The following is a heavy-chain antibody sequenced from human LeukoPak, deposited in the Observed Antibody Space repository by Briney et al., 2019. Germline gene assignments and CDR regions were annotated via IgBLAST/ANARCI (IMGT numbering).Heavy chain of an antibody. CDR2: IYYSGST. Sequence: SETLSLTCTVSGGSISSSSYYWRWIRQPPGKGLEWIGSIYYSGSTYYNPSLKSRVTISVDTSKNQFSLKLSSVTAADTAVYYCARRPAGGADYWGQGTLVTVSS. J-gene: IGHJ4*02. D-gene: IGHD3-16*01. V-gene: IGHV4-39*01. CDR1: GGSISSSSYY. CDR3: ARRPAGGADY.